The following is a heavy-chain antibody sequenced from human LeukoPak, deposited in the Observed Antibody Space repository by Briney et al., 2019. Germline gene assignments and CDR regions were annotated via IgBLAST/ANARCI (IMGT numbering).Heavy chain of an antibody. CDR3: ARGIRRNINFWFDP. CDR2: MNPNSGNT. D-gene: IGHD4-11*01. CDR1: GYTFTSYA. V-gene: IGHV1-8*03. J-gene: IGHJ5*02. Sequence: GASVKVSCKASGYTFTSYAINWVRQATGQGLEWMGWMNPNSGNTGYAQKFQGRVTITRNTSINTAYMELSSLRFEDTAVYYCARGIRRNINFWFDPWGQGTLVTVSS.